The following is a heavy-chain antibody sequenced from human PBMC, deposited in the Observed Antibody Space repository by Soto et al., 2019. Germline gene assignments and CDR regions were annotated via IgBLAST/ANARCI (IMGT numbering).Heavy chain of an antibody. D-gene: IGHD2-21*01. CDR3: TTHSPLTHAFDI. Sequence: GGSLRLSCAASGFTFSNAWMSWVRQAPGKGLEWIGRIKSKTDGGTTDYAAPVKGRFTISRDDSKNTLYLQMNSLKTEDTAVYYCTTHSPLTHAFDIWGQGTMVTVSS. J-gene: IGHJ3*02. V-gene: IGHV3-15*01. CDR2: IKSKTDGGTT. CDR1: GFTFSNAW.